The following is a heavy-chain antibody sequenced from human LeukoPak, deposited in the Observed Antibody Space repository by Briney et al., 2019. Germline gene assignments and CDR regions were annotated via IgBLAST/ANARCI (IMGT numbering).Heavy chain of an antibody. CDR1: GFSVSSNY. V-gene: IGHV3-53*01. CDR3: ASTGSGYGERHFDY. D-gene: IGHD3-22*01. J-gene: IGHJ4*02. Sequence: PGGSLRLSCVASGFSVSSNYMSWVRQAPGKGLEWVSVIYTGGNTYYADFVKGRFTITRDNAKNTLYLQMNSLRAEDTAVYYCASTGSGYGERHFDYWGQGTLVTVSS. CDR2: IYTGGNT.